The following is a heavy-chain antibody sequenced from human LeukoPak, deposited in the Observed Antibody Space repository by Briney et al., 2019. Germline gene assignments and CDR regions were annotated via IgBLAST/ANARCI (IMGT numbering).Heavy chain of an antibody. CDR2: ISSSGYTI. Sequence: QPGGSLRLSCVASGFTFSSYEMNWVRQAPGKGLEWVSYISSSGYTIYYADSVKGRFTISRDTAKNSLYLQMNNLRAEDTAVYYCARNEYYMDVWGKGTTVAISS. CDR1: GFTFSSYE. J-gene: IGHJ6*03. CDR3: ARNEYYMDV. V-gene: IGHV3-48*03.